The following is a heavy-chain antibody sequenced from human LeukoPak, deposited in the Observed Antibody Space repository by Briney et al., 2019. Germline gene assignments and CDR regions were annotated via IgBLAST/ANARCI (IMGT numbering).Heavy chain of an antibody. CDR1: GFTFDDYA. Sequence: GGSLRLSCAASGFTFDDYAMHWVRQAPGKGLEWVSLISGDCGSTYYADSVKGRFTISRDDSKNSLYLQMNSLRTEDTALYYCAKGLIVGATYYYYYGMDVWGQGTTVTVSS. V-gene: IGHV3-43*02. CDR2: ISGDCGST. J-gene: IGHJ6*02. D-gene: IGHD1-26*01. CDR3: AKGLIVGATYYYYYGMDV.